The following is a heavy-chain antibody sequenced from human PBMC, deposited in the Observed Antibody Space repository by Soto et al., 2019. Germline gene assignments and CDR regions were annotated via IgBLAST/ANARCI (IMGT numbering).Heavy chain of an antibody. D-gene: IGHD6-13*01. CDR1: GGTFSSYT. CDR2: IIPILGIA. V-gene: IGHV1-69*02. J-gene: IGHJ4*02. Sequence: QVQLVQSGAEVKKPGSSVKVSCKASGGTFSSYTISWVRQAPGQGLEWMGRIIPILGIANYAQKFQGRVTITAEKPTSTGYRELGSLRSEATAVYYCASGAGEAAAGSWWGDYWGQGTLVTVSS. CDR3: ASGAGEAAAGSWWGDY.